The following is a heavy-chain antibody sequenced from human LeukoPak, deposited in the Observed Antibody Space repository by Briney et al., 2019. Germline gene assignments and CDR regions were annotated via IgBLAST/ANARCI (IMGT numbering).Heavy chain of an antibody. J-gene: IGHJ6*04. V-gene: IGHV3-33*01. CDR1: GFTFSGYG. Sequence: GRSLRLSCAASGFTFSGYGMHWVRQAPGKGLEWVAVIWYDGSNKYYADSVKGRFTISRDNSKNTLYLQMNSLRAEDTAVYYCARGDMVRGGDYYYYGMDVWGKGTTVTVSS. CDR3: ARGDMVRGGDYYYYGMDV. D-gene: IGHD3-10*01. CDR2: IWYDGSNK.